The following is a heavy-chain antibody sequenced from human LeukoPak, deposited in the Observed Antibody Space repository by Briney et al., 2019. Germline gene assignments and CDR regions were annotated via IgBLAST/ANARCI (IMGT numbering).Heavy chain of an antibody. D-gene: IGHD3-3*01. CDR3: ARVAVAQYYDFWSGYYPN. V-gene: IGHV1-69*13. CDR1: GGTFSSYA. Sequence: SVKVSCKASGGTFSSYAISWVRQAPGQGLEWMGGIIPIFGTANYAQKFQGRVTITADESTSTAYMELSSLRSEDTAVYYCARVAVAQYYDFWSGYYPNWGQGTLVTVSS. J-gene: IGHJ4*02. CDR2: IIPIFGTA.